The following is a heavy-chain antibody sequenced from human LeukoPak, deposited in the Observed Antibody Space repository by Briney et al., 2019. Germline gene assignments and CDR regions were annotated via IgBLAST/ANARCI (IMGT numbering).Heavy chain of an antibody. CDR2: ISSSGSTI. J-gene: IGHJ6*02. Sequence: GGSLRLSCAASGFTFSSYEMNWVRQAPGKGLEWVSYISSSGSTIYYADSVKGRFTISRDNAKNSLYLQMNSLRAEDTAVYYCARDHIAAAGYYYYGMDVWGQGTTVTVS. V-gene: IGHV3-48*03. CDR1: GFTFSSYE. CDR3: ARDHIAAAGYYYYGMDV. D-gene: IGHD6-13*01.